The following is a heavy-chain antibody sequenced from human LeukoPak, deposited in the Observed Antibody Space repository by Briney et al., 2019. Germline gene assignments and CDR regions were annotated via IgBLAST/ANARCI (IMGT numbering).Heavy chain of an antibody. CDR1: GGSFSGFY. J-gene: IGHJ4*02. Sequence: SQTLSLTCAFHGGSFSGFYWSWIRQPPGKGLEWIGEINHSGSTNYNPSLKSRVTISVDTSKNQFSLKLSSVTAADTAVYYCARQGSEDYWGQGTLVTVSS. CDR2: INHSGST. V-gene: IGHV4-34*01. CDR3: ARQGSEDY. D-gene: IGHD6-6*01.